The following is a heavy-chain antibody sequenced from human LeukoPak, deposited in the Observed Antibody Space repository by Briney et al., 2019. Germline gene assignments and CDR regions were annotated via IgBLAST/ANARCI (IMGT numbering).Heavy chain of an antibody. V-gene: IGHV3-15*01. Sequence: GGSLRLSCAASGFTFDSAWMSWVRQAPGKGLEWVGRLKSKTDGGTTDYAAPVKGRFTISRDGSKNTLSLQMSSLKTEDTAVYYCTTEGYTYGFHGLDVWGRGTTVTVSS. CDR2: LKSKTDGGTT. D-gene: IGHD5-18*01. J-gene: IGHJ6*04. CDR3: TTEGYTYGFHGLDV. CDR1: GFTFDSAW.